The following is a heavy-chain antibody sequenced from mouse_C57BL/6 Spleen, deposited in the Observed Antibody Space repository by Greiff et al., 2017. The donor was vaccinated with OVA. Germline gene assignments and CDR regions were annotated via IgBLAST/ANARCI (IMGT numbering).Heavy chain of an antibody. CDR3: AGGDYYFDY. CDR1: GFTFSDYG. J-gene: IGHJ2*01. CDR2: ISRGSSTI. V-gene: IGHV5-17*01. Sequence: DVKLVESGGGLVKPGGSLKLSCAASGFTFSDYGMHWVRQAPGKGLEWVAYISRGSSTIYYADTVKGRFTISRDKAKNTLFLQMTSRRSEDTAMYYCAGGDYYFDYWGQGTTLTVSS.